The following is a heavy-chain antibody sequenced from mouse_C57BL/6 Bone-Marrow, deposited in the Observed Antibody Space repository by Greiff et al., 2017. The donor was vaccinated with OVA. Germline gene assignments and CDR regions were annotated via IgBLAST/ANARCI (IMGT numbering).Heavy chain of an antibody. CDR2: ILPGSGGT. D-gene: IGHD2-5*01. CDR1: GYTFTGYW. CDR3: ARWGYSNPYGYFDV. V-gene: IGHV1-9*01. J-gene: IGHJ1*03. Sequence: QVQLQQSGAELMKPGASVKLSCKATGYTFTGYWIEWVKQRPGHGLEWIGGILPGSGGTNYNEKFKGKATLTADKSSNTAYMQLSSLTTEDSAIYYCARWGYSNPYGYFDVWGTGTTVTVSS.